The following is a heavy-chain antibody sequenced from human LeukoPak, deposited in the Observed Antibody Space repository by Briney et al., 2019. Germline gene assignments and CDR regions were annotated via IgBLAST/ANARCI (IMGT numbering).Heavy chain of an antibody. D-gene: IGHD6-13*01. CDR1: GFTFSSYA. Sequence: GSLRLSCAASGFTFSSYAMHWVRHAPGKGLEWVAVISYDGSNKYYADSVKGRFTISRDNAKNSPFLQMNSPRAEDTAVYYCATYSSSWFNYHFDYWGQGTLVTVSS. V-gene: IGHV3-30-3*01. J-gene: IGHJ4*02. CDR3: ATYSSSWFNYHFDY. CDR2: ISYDGSNK.